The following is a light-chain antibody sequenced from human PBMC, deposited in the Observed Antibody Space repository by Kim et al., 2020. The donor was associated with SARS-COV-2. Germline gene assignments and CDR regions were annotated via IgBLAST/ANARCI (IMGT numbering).Light chain of an antibody. CDR3: AAWDDSLSGPV. Sequence: QSVLTQPPSASGTPGQRVTISCSGSSSNIGSNYVYWYQQLPGTAPNLLIYKNNQRPSGVPARFSGSKSGTSASLPISALRSEDEADYYCAAWDDSLSGPVFGGGTKLTVL. J-gene: IGLJ2*01. CDR1: SSNIGSNY. CDR2: KNN. V-gene: IGLV1-47*01.